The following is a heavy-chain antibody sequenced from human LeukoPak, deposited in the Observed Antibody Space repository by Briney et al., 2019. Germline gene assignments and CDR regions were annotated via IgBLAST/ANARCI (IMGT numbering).Heavy chain of an antibody. J-gene: IGHJ4*02. CDR3: ARVMSGSGSKYFDY. Sequence: GGSLRLSCAGSGFTVSSFPMHWVRQVAGKGLQYVSAISSSGETSYYANSVKDRFTISREHSKNPLYLQMGRLRTEDMAVYYCARVMSGSGSKYFDYWGQGPLVTVSS. V-gene: IGHV3-64*01. D-gene: IGHD3-10*01. CDR1: GFTVSSFP. CDR2: ISSSGETS.